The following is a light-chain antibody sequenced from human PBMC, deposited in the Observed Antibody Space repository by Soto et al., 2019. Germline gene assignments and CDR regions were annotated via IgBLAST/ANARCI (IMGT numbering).Light chain of an antibody. CDR2: DAS. CDR1: QSVDSTY. V-gene: IGKV3-11*01. J-gene: IGKJ3*01. CDR3: QQRTNWPEFT. Sequence: EIVLTQSPGTLSLSPWERATLSCRASQSVDSTYLAWYQQKPGQAPRLLIYDASNRATGIPARFSGSGSGTDFTLTISSLEPEDFAVYYCQQRTNWPEFTFGPGTKVDIK.